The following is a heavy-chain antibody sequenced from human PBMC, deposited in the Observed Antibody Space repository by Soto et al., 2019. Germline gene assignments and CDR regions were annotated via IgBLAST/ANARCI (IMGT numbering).Heavy chain of an antibody. CDR2: ISGSGGDT. J-gene: IGHJ4*02. CDR1: GFPFSRYA. D-gene: IGHD3-3*01. V-gene: IGHV3-23*01. CDR3: AKGKANTIFGVDTLFDY. Sequence: GGSLRLSCAASGFPFSRYAMSWVRQAPGKGLKWVSIISGSGGDTHYADSVEGRFTISRDNYKNTLYLQMTSLRAEDTAVYYCAKGKANTIFGVDTLFDYWGQGTRVTVTS.